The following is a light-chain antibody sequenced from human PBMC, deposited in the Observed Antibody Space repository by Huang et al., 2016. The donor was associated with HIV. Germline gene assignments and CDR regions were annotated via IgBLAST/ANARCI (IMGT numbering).Light chain of an antibody. Sequence: DIQMTQSPSSLPASVGDRVTITCRASQSIGHYLNWYQQKPGKAPKLLIYAASSLQSGVPSRFSGSGSGTDFTLMISSLQPEDFATYYCQQSYTTPRYSFGQGTKLEIK. CDR3: QQSYTTPRYS. V-gene: IGKV1-39*01. CDR1: QSIGHY. CDR2: AAS. J-gene: IGKJ2*01.